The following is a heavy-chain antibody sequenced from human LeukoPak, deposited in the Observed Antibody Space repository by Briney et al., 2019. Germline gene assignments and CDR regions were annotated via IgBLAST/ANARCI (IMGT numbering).Heavy chain of an antibody. CDR2: IRYDGSNK. CDR1: GFTFSSYG. D-gene: IGHD1-26*01. Sequence: GGSLRLSCAASGFTFSSYGMHWVRQAPGKGLEWVAFIRYDGSNKYYADSVKGRFTISRDNSKNTLYLQMNSLRAEDTAVYYCAKDPSGSYYGWLDYWGQGTLVTVSS. V-gene: IGHV3-30*02. J-gene: IGHJ4*02. CDR3: AKDPSGSYYGWLDY.